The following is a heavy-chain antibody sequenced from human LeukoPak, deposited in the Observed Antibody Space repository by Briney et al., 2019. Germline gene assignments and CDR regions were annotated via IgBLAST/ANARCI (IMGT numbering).Heavy chain of an antibody. V-gene: IGHV3-23*01. J-gene: IGHJ4*02. CDR1: GFKFDDYG. Sequence: GGSLRLSCTASGFKFDDYGMTWVRQAPGKGLEWVSAISGGGDRTYYADSVKGRFTISRDNSKNTLYLQMNSLRGEDTAVYYCAKDRNFYDNSGYYYGDYWGQGTLVTVSS. D-gene: IGHD3-22*01. CDR3: AKDRNFYDNSGYYYGDY. CDR2: ISGGGDRT.